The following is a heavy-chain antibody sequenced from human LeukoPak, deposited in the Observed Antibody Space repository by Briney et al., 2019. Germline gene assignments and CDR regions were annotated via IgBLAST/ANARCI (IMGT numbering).Heavy chain of an antibody. V-gene: IGHV3-48*01. CDR3: ARGLKGYGSGSYYIGHSLDY. CDR2: ISSSSSTI. Sequence: GGSLRLSCAASGFTFSSYSMNWVRQAPGKGLEWVSYISSSSSTIYYADSVKGRFTISRDNAKNSLYLQMNSLRAEDTAVYYCARGLKGYGSGSYYIGHSLDYWGQGTLVTVSS. CDR1: GFTFSSYS. J-gene: IGHJ4*02. D-gene: IGHD3-10*01.